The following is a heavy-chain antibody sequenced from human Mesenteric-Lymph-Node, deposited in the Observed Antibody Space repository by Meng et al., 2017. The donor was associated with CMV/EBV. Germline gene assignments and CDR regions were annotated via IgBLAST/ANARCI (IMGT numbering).Heavy chain of an antibody. CDR3: ARVRWELLYSDY. Sequence: GESLKISCAASGFTFSNAWMSWVRQAPGEGLEWVALISYDETYKYYADSVKGRFTISRDNSKNTLYLQMNSLRAEDTAVYYCARVRWELLYSDYWGQGALVTVSS. CDR2: ISYDETYK. D-gene: IGHD1-26*01. J-gene: IGHJ4*02. V-gene: IGHV3-30*03. CDR1: GFTFSNAW.